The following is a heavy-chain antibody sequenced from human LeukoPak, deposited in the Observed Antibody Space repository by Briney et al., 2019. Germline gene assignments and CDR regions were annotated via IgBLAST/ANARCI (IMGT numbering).Heavy chain of an antibody. CDR2: IYTSGST. CDR3: AKRGKVLRFLWSDRDAFDI. J-gene: IGHJ3*02. CDR1: GGSISSYY. V-gene: IGHV4-4*07. Sequence: PSETLSLTCTVSGGSISSYYWSWIRQPAGKGLEWIGRIYTSGSTNYNPSLKSRVTMSVDTSKNQFSLKLSSVTAEDTAVYYCAKRGKVLRFLWSDRDAFDIWGQGTMVTVSS. D-gene: IGHD3-3*01.